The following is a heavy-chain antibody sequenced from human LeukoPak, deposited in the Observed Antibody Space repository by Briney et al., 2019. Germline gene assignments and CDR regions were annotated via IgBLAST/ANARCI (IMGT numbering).Heavy chain of an antibody. Sequence: GGSLRLSCAASGFTFSDYYMSWIRQAPGKGLEWVSYISSSSSYTNYADSVKGRLTVSRDKAKNSLFLQMNSLRAEDTAIYYCEGERNCGGDCYQGSWFDPWGQGTLVTVSS. CDR1: GFTFSDYY. V-gene: IGHV3-11*06. CDR2: ISSSSSYT. D-gene: IGHD2-21*02. J-gene: IGHJ5*02. CDR3: EGERNCGGDCYQGSWFDP.